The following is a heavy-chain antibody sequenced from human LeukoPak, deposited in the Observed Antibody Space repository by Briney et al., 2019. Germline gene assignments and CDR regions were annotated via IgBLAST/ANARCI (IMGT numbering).Heavy chain of an antibody. V-gene: IGHV4-59*08. Sequence: PSETLSLTCTVSGGSISSYYWSWIRQPPGKGLEWIGYIYYSGSTNYNPSLKSRVTISVDTSKNQFSLKLSSVTAADTAVYYCARHGGGYCSGGSCYPGDYFDYWGQGTLVTASS. J-gene: IGHJ4*02. CDR1: GGSISSYY. CDR3: ARHGGGYCSGGSCYPGDYFDY. CDR2: IYYSGST. D-gene: IGHD2-15*01.